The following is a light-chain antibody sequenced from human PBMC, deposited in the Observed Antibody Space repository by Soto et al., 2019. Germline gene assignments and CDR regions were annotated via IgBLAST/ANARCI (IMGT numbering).Light chain of an antibody. CDR2: GAS. J-gene: IGKJ4*01. CDR3: QQYHTWPVT. Sequence: EIVMTQSPATLSVSPGGRATLSCRASQSISDTLAWYQQKPGQAPRLLIHGASTRAPGFPARFSGSGSGTEFTLTINSLQSEDCATYYCQQYHTWPVTFGGGTKVDIK. V-gene: IGKV3-15*01. CDR1: QSISDT.